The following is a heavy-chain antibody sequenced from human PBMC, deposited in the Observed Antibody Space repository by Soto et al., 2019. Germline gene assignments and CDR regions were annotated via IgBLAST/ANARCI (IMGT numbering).Heavy chain of an antibody. V-gene: IGHV4-39*01. CDR3: ATAPETFDPVDYYLNYFDP. CDR2: TYVVGMT. J-gene: IGHJ5*02. Sequence: SETLSLTCRFSGASISSSRYYWGWIRQPPGKGLEWIASTYVVGMTYYSPSLKSRVTISVDTPKSQFSLRLDSVTAADTAVYYCATAPETFDPVDYYLNYFDPWGQGTLVTVSS. D-gene: IGHD3-16*01. CDR1: GASISSSRYY.